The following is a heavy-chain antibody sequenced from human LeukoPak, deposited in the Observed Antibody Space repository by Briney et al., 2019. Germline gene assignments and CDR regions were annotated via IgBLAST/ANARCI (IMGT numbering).Heavy chain of an antibody. Sequence: SETLSLTCTVSGGSISSSSYYWGWIRQPPGKGLEWIGSIYYSGSTYYNPSLKSRVTISVDTSKYQFSLKLSSVTAADTAVYYXXXXXXAAAGIVGGEATEVWGQGTLVTVSS. CDR1: GGSISSSSYY. CDR2: IYYSGST. J-gene: IGHJ4*02. V-gene: IGHV4-39*07. CDR3: XXXXXAAAGIVGGEATEV. D-gene: IGHD6-13*01.